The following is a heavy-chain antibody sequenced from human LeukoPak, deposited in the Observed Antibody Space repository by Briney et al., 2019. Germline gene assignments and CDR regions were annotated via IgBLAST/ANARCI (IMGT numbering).Heavy chain of an antibody. CDR1: GGSFSGYY. D-gene: IGHD3-3*01. CDR2: INHSGTT. J-gene: IGHJ5*02. Sequence: SETLSLTCAVYGGSFSGYYWSWIRQPPGKGLEWIGEINHSGTTNYNPPPKSRVTISVDTSKNQFSLKLSSVAAADTAVYYCARGFYDFWSGYYKYNWFDPWGQGTLVTVSS. V-gene: IGHV4-34*01. CDR3: ARGFYDFWSGYYKYNWFDP.